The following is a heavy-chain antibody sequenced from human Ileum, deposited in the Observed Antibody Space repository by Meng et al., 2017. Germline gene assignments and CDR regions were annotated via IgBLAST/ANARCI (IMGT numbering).Heavy chain of an antibody. D-gene: IGHD3-22*01. V-gene: IGHV4-61*01. CDR3: ARRHYDKYFDS. CDR2: MYFSGST. CDR1: GGSVNTGSYY. J-gene: IGHJ4*02. Sequence: QVQLQESGPGRVKPSETLSLTCTISGGSVNTGSYYWSWVRQPPGKGLEWIGYMYFSGSTKYNASLKSRVSISVDTSKKQFSLNLTAVTAADTAVYYCARRHYDKYFDSWGQGTLVTVSS.